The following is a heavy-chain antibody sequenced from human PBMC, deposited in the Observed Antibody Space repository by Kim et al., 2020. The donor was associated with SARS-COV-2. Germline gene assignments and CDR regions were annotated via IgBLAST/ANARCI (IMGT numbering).Heavy chain of an antibody. CDR3: ARDYYDFWSGYLWSRYYFDY. V-gene: IGHV1-69*13. CDR1: GGTFSSYA. J-gene: IGHJ4*02. D-gene: IGHD3-3*01. Sequence: SVKVSCKASGGTFSSYAISWVRQAPGQGLEWMGGIIPIFGTANYAQKFQGRVTITADESTSTAYMELSSLRSEDTAVYYCARDYYDFWSGYLWSRYYFDYWGQGTLVTVSS. CDR2: IIPIFGTA.